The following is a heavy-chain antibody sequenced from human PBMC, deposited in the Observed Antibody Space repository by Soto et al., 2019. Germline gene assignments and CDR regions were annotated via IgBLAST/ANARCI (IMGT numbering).Heavy chain of an antibody. J-gene: IGHJ3*02. Sequence: GESLKISCKGSGYSFTSYWIGWVRQMPGKGLEWMGIIYPGDSDTRYSPSFQGQVTISADKSISTAYLQWSSLKASDTAMYYCARLTVPLRGAIDAFDIWGQGTMVTVSS. CDR2: IYPGDSDT. CDR1: GYSFTSYW. D-gene: IGHD4-17*01. CDR3: ARLTVPLRGAIDAFDI. V-gene: IGHV5-51*01.